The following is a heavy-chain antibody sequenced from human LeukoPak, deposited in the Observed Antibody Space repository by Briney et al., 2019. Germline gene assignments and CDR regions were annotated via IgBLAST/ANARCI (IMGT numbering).Heavy chain of an antibody. V-gene: IGHV4-4*07. CDR3: ARGRDGYNFLSRGGYYYFDY. CDR2: IHTSGST. Sequence: PSETLSLTCTVSGGSITSYYWSWIRQPAGKGLEWIGRIHTSGSTNYNPSLKSRVTMSVDTSKNQFSLKLSSVTAADTAVYYCARGRDGYNFLSRGGYYYFDYWGQGTLVTVSS. J-gene: IGHJ4*02. CDR1: GGSITSYY. D-gene: IGHD5-24*01.